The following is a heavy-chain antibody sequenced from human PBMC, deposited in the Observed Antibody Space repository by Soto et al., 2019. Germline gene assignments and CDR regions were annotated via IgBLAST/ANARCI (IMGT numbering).Heavy chain of an antibody. CDR1: GDSVSSTTSA. V-gene: IGHV6-1*01. CDR3: ARDPGYFYGMDV. Sequence: SQTLSLTCAISGDSVSSTTSAWNWIRPSPSRGLEWLGRTYYRSRWYHDYAVSVRSRVIINPDTSNNQFSLHLNSVTPEDTAVYYCARDPGYFYGMDVWGQVTTVTVSS. J-gene: IGHJ6*02. CDR2: TYYRSRWYH.